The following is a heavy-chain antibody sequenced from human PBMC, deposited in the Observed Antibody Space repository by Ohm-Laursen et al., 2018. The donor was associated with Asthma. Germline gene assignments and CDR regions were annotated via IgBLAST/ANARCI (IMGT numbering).Heavy chain of an antibody. Sequence: GALVKVSCKASGYTFTSYAMHWVRQAPGQRLEWMGWINAGNGNTKYSQKFQGRVTITRDTSASTAYMELSSLRSEDTAVYYCARVGKGGNSGIDYWGLGTQVTVTS. CDR2: INAGNGNT. D-gene: IGHD4-23*01. CDR3: ARVGKGGNSGIDY. J-gene: IGHJ4*02. CDR1: GYTFTSYA. V-gene: IGHV1-3*01.